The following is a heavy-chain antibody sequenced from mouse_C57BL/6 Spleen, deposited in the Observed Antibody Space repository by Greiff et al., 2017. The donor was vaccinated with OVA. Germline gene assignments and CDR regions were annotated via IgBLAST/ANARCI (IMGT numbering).Heavy chain of an antibody. CDR3: ARNNSIDFDY. J-gene: IGHJ2*01. CDR2: IWSGGST. Sequence: VKLMESGPGLVQPSQSLSITCTASGFSLTSYGVHWVRQSPGKGLEWLGVIWSGGSTDYNAAYISRLSISKDNSKSQVFFRMNSLQADDTAIYCCARNNSIDFDYWGQGTTLTVSS. CDR1: GFSLTSYG. V-gene: IGHV2-2*01.